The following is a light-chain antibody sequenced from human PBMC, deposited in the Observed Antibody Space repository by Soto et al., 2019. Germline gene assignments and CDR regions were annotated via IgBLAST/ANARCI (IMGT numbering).Light chain of an antibody. CDR1: SSDVGGYNY. CDR3: SSYTSSSTPSVV. V-gene: IGLV2-14*01. CDR2: DVS. J-gene: IGLJ2*01. Sequence: QSVLTQPASVSGSPGQSITISCTGTSSDVGGYNYVSWYQQHPGKAPKLMIYDVSNRPSGVSNRFSGSKSGNTASLTIYGLQAEDEADYYCSSYTSSSTPSVVFGGGTKLTVL.